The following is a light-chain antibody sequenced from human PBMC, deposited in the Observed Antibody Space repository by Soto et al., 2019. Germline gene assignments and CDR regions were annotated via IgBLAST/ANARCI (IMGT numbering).Light chain of an antibody. J-gene: IGKJ5*01. CDR3: HQYNNWPIT. V-gene: IGKV3-15*01. Sequence: EIVMTQSPATLSVSPGERATLSCRASQSVSTNLAWYQQKPGQAPRLLIYDASTRATGLPARFSGSGSGTEFTLTISSLQSEDFGVYYWHQYNNWPITFGQGTRLEI. CDR1: QSVSTN. CDR2: DAS.